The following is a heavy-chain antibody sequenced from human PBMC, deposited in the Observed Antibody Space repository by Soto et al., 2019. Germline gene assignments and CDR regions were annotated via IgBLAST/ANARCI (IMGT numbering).Heavy chain of an antibody. J-gene: IGHJ4*02. Sequence: QVQLVQSGGEVKKPGASVKVSCKASVYTFSNFGLSWVRQAPGQGLELMGWISPYNGNTNYAQKLQGRLTMTTDTSASTAYMELSSLRSDDTAVYYCARDRLGVSVTGGGFDSWGQGTLVTVSS. V-gene: IGHV1-18*01. CDR3: ARDRLGVSVTGGGFDS. CDR2: ISPYNGNT. CDR1: VYTFSNFG. D-gene: IGHD6-19*01.